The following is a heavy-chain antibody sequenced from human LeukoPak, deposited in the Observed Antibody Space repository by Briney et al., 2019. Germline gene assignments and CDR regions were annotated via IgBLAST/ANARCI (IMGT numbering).Heavy chain of an antibody. CDR3: ARDDQNWFDP. J-gene: IGHJ5*02. CDR1: GGSISSSSYY. V-gene: IGHV4-39*07. Sequence: SETLSLTCTVSGGSISSSSYYWGWIRQPPGKGLEWIGSIYYSGSTYYNPSLKSRVTISVDTSKNQFSLKLSSVTAADTAVYYCARDDQNWFDPGGQGTLVTVSS. CDR2: IYYSGST.